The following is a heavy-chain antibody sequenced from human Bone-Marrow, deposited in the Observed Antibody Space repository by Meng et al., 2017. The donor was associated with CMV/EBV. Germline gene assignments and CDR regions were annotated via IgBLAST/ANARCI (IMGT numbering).Heavy chain of an antibody. CDR3: ARGHYGGNPWGAPFDY. J-gene: IGHJ4*02. D-gene: IGHD4-23*01. Sequence: ASVKVSCKASGYTFTSYGISWVRQAPGQGLEWMGWISAYNGNTNYAQKLQGRVTMTTDTSTSTAYMELRSLRSDDTAVYYCARGHYGGNPWGAPFDYWGQGTRVTVYS. V-gene: IGHV1-18*01. CDR2: ISAYNGNT. CDR1: GYTFTSYG.